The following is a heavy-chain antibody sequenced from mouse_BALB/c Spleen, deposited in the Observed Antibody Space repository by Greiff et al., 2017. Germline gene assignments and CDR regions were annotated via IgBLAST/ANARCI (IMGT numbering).Heavy chain of an antibody. J-gene: IGHJ3*01. CDR3: ARWGNYGGWFAY. V-gene: IGHV1S34*01. CDR1: GYSFTGYT. D-gene: IGHD2-1*01. Sequence: LVKPGASVKISCKASGYSFTGYTMPWVNQSHGKSLEWIGYISCYNGATSYNKKLKGRATFTVDTSSSTAFMQCNSLTSEDSAVYYCARWGNYGGWFAYWGQGTLVTVSA. CDR2: ISCYNGAT.